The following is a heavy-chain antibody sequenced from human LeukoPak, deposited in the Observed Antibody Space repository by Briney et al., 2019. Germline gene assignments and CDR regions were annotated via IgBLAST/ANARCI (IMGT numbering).Heavy chain of an antibody. J-gene: IGHJ4*02. V-gene: IGHV3-23*01. D-gene: IGHD4-11*01. CDR2: ISGSGGST. CDR1: GFTFSSYA. Sequence: PEGSLRLSCAASGFTFSSYAMSWVRQAPGKGLEWVSAISGSGGSTYYADSVKGRFTISRDNSKNTLYLQMNSLRAEDTAVYYCAKNQDPYSNYVRTLDYWGQGTLVTVSS. CDR3: AKNQDPYSNYVRTLDY.